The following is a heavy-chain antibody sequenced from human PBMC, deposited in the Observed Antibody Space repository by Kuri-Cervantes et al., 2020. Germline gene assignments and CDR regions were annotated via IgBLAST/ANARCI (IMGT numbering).Heavy chain of an antibody. J-gene: IGHJ6*02. D-gene: IGHD2-2*01. Sequence: SVKVSCKASGGTFSSYTISWVRQAPGQGLEWMGRIIPILGTANYAQKFQGRVTITADESTSTAYMELSSLRSEDTAVYYCARAIVVVPAALTQRGYYYYYYGMDVWGQGTTVTVSS. CDR1: GGTFSSYT. V-gene: IGHV1-69*08. CDR2: IIPILGTA. CDR3: ARAIVVVPAALTQRGYYYYYYGMDV.